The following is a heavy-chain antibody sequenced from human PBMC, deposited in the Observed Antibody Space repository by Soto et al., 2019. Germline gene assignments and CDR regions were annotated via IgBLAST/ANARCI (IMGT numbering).Heavy chain of an antibody. CDR3: ARGGYTLGAFDI. J-gene: IGHJ3*02. CDR2: INHSGST. D-gene: IGHD6-25*01. CDR1: GGSFSGYY. Sequence: LSLTCAVYGGSFSGYYWSWIRQPPGKGLEWIGEINHSGSTNYNPSLKSRVTISVDTSKNQFSLKLSSVTAADTAVYYCARGGYTLGAFDIWGQGTMVTVSS. V-gene: IGHV4-34*01.